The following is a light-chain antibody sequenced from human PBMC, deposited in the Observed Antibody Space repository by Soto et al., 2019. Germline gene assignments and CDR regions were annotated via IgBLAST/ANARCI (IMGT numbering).Light chain of an antibody. Sequence: QSALTQPASESGSPGQSITISCTGTSSDVGGYNYVSWYQQHPGKAPKLMIYDVSNRPSGVSNRFSGSKSGNTASLTISGLQAEDEDDYYCSSYSSSSTLVVFGGGTKLTVL. V-gene: IGLV2-14*01. J-gene: IGLJ2*01. CDR2: DVS. CDR1: SSDVGGYNY. CDR3: SSYSSSSTLVV.